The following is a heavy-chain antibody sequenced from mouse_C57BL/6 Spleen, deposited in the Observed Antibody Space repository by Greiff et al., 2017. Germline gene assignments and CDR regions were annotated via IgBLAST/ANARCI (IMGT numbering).Heavy chain of an antibody. CDR2: IYPGDGDT. CDR1: GYAFSSYW. CDR3: ARLDYYGSSYSFDY. V-gene: IGHV1-80*01. Sequence: LQQSGASVKISCTASGYAFSSYWMNWVKQRPGKGLEWIGQIYPGDGDTNYNGKFKGKATLTADKSSSTAYMQLSSLTSEDSAVYFGARLDYYGSSYSFDYWGQGTTLTVSA. D-gene: IGHD1-1*01. J-gene: IGHJ2*01.